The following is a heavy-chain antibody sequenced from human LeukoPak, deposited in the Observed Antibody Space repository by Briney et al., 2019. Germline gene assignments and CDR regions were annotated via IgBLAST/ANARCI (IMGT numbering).Heavy chain of an antibody. CDR3: ARGLQEGYCSSTSCYYHPNFDY. CDR1: GYTFTSYG. CDR2: ISAYNGNT. J-gene: IGHJ4*02. V-gene: IGHV1-18*01. D-gene: IGHD2-2*01. Sequence: ASVKVSCKASGYTFTSYGISWVRQAPGQGLEWMGWISAYNGNTNYAQKLQGGVTMTTDTSTSTAYMELRSLRSDDTAVYYCARGLQEGYCSSTSCYYHPNFDYWGQGTLVTVSS.